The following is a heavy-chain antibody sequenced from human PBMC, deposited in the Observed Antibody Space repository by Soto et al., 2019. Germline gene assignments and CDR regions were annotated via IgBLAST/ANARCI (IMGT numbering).Heavy chain of an antibody. CDR1: GGTFSSYA. CDR2: IIPIFGTA. CDR3: ARDSYCSGGSCLHYFDY. D-gene: IGHD2-15*01. Sequence: AASVKVSCKASGGTFSSYAISWVRQAPGQGLEWMGGIIPIFGTANYAQKFQGRVTITADESTSTAYMELSSLRSEDTAVYYCARDSYCSGGSCLHYFDYWGQGTLVTV. J-gene: IGHJ4*02. V-gene: IGHV1-69*13.